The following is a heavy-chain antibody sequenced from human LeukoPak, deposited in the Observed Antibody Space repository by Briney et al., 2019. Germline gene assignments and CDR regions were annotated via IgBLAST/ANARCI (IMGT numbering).Heavy chain of an antibody. CDR1: GGSISSGDYY. V-gene: IGHV4-30-4*08. CDR2: IYYSGST. CDR3: ARRAGTAFWWDWFDP. Sequence: SETLSLTCTVSGGSISSGDYYWSWIRQPPGKGLEWIGYIYYSGSTYYNPSLKSRVTISVDTSKNQFSLKPSSVTAADTAVYYCARRAGTAFWWDWFDPWGQGTLVTVSS. J-gene: IGHJ5*02. D-gene: IGHD1-1*01.